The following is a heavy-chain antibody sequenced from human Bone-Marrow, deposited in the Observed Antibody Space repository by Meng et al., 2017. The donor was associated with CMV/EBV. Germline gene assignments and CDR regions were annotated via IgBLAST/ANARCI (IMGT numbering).Heavy chain of an antibody. CDR1: GYNFTSYW. D-gene: IGHD4-11*01. Sequence: KVSCKGSGYNFTSYWIGWVRQMPGKGLEWMGIIYPADSDIRYTTSFQGQVTISADKSISTAFLQWSSLKASDTAMYYCARTLPYSNYGGHFDYWGQGTLVTVSS. V-gene: IGHV5-51*01. J-gene: IGHJ4*02. CDR3: ARTLPYSNYGGHFDY. CDR2: IYPADSDI.